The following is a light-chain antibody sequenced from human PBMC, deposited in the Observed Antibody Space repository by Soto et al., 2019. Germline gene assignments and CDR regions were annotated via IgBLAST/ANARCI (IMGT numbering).Light chain of an antibody. Sequence: EIVMTQSPATLSVSPGQTATLTCRASQSVSSSLAWYQQTPGRAPRLLIYGVSTRATGIPTRFSGSGSGTEFILTISSLQAEDFAIYYCQQYNNWPPLTCGGGTKEEIK. CDR2: GVS. CDR3: QQYNNWPPLT. V-gene: IGKV3-15*01. CDR1: QSVSSS. J-gene: IGKJ4*02.